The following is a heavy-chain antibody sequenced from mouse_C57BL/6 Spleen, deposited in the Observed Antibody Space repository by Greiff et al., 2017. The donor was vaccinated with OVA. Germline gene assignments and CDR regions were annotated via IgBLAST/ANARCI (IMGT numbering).Heavy chain of an antibody. CDR2: INPNNGGT. J-gene: IGHJ2*01. Sequence: EVQLQQSGPELVKPGASVKIPCKASGYTFTDYNMDWVKQSHGKSLEWIGDINPNNGGTIYNQKFKGKATLTVDKSSSTAYMELRSLTSEDTAVYYCARVSYSNYAFDYWGQGTTLTVSS. V-gene: IGHV1-18*01. CDR1: GYTFTDYN. CDR3: ARVSYSNYAFDY. D-gene: IGHD2-5*01.